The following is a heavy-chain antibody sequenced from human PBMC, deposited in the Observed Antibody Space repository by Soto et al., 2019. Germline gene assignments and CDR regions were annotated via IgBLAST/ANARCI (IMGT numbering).Heavy chain of an antibody. CDR1: GFTFSSYG. Sequence: PGGSLRLSCAASGFTFSSYGMHWVRQAPGKGLEWVAVIWYDGSNKYYADSVKGRFTISRDNSKNTLYLQMNSLRAEDTAVYYCARQDIAVAFNWFDPWGQGTLVTVSS. D-gene: IGHD6-19*01. CDR2: IWYDGSNK. V-gene: IGHV3-33*01. CDR3: ARQDIAVAFNWFDP. J-gene: IGHJ5*02.